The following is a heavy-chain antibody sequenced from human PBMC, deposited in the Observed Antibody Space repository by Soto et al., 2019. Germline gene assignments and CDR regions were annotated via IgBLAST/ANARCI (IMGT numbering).Heavy chain of an antibody. D-gene: IGHD3-16*01. CDR1: GFTFSGFG. J-gene: IGHJ4*02. V-gene: IGHV3-33*01. CDR3: DFGNLSYYFDY. CDR2: IWYDGSDK. Sequence: GGSLRRSCAASGFTFSGFGMHWVRQAPGKGLEWVAIIWYDGSDKYYADSVKGRFTISRDNSKNTLYLQMNSLRAEDTAVYHCDFGNLSYYFDYWGQGTPVTVSS.